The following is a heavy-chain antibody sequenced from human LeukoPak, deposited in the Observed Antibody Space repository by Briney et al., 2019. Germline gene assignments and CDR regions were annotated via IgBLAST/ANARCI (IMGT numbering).Heavy chain of an antibody. CDR3: AKDRNYYDSSGYLAVWDY. J-gene: IGHJ4*02. CDR2: ISGSGGST. D-gene: IGHD3-22*01. CDR1: GFTFSSYA. Sequence: GGSLRLSCAASGFTFSSYAMSWVRQAPGKGLEWVSAISGSGGSTYYADSVKGRFTISRDNSKNTLHLQMNSLRAEDTAVYYCAKDRNYYDSSGYLAVWDYWGQGTLVTVSS. V-gene: IGHV3-23*01.